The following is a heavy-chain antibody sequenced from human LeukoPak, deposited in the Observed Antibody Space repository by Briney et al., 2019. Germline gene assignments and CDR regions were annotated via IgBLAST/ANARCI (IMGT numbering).Heavy chain of an antibody. V-gene: IGHV3-48*01. CDR1: GFTFSDYA. CDR2: ISTSGRTI. D-gene: IGHD5-18*01. CDR3: ARGYGSTSFY. J-gene: IGHJ4*02. Sequence: PGGSLRLSCAASGFTFSDYAMSWVRQAPGKGLEWVSYISTSGRTIYYADSVKGRFTISRDNAKNSLYMQMNSLRAEDTAVYCCARGYGSTSFYWGQGTLVTVSS.